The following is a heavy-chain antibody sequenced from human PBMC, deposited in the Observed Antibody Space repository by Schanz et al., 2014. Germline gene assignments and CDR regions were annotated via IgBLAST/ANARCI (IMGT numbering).Heavy chain of an antibody. J-gene: IGHJ4*02. CDR1: EFIISNYW. CDR2: IEGDGSRK. D-gene: IGHD2-8*01. V-gene: IGHV3-7*01. Sequence: EVQLVESGGGLVQPGGSLTLSCAASEFIISNYWMTWVRQAPGKGPEWVANIEGDGSRKQYVDSVEGRFTISRDNAKNSLHLQMNSLRAEDTAVYFCAREYASTWFESNVMAGRIDNWGQGTLVTVSS. CDR3: AREYASTWFESNVMAGRIDN.